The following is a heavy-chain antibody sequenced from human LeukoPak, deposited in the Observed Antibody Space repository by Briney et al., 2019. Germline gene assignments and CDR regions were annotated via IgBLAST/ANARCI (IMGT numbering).Heavy chain of an antibody. CDR2: INPDGSTS. V-gene: IGHV3-74*01. J-gene: IGHJ5*02. CDR3: ARDKFDP. CDR1: GFTFSRYW. Sequence: GGSLRLSCAASGFTFSRYWIHWVRQAPGKGLEWVSRINPDGSTSTYADSVKGRFTISRDNAKNTVYLQMNSLRAEDTAVYYCARDKFDPWGQGTLVTVSS.